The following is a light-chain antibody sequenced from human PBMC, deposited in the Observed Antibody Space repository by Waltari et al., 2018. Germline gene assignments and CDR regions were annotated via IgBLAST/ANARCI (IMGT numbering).Light chain of an antibody. CDR2: QNN. Sequence: SYDLTQPPSVSVSPGQTASITCSGDKWGDKSGCWYQQKPGQSPVVVIYQNNKRPSGIPERFSGSNSGNTATLTISGTQAMDEADYYCQAWDSSSVIFGGGTKLTVL. CDR1: KWGDKS. V-gene: IGLV3-1*01. CDR3: QAWDSSSVI. J-gene: IGLJ2*01.